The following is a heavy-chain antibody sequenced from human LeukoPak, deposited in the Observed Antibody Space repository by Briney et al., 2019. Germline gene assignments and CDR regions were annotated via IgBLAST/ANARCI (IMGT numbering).Heavy chain of an antibody. CDR1: GFTFSSYA. CDR2: ISGSGGST. J-gene: IGHJ5*02. Sequence: GGSLRLSCAASGFTFSSYAMSWVRQAPGKGLEWVSAISGSGGSTYYAHSVKGRFTIPRDNSKNTLYLQMNRLRDDDTAVYYCAKDLPQLVPNPDNWFDPWGQGTLVTVSS. CDR3: AKDLPQLVPNPDNWFDP. V-gene: IGHV3-23*01. D-gene: IGHD6-13*01.